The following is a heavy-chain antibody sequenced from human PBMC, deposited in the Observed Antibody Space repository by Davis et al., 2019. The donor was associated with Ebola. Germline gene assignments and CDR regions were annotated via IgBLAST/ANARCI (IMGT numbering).Heavy chain of an antibody. CDR1: GYTFTSYA. Sequence: AASVKVSCKASGYTFTSYAMHWVRQAPGQRLEWMGWINAGNGNTKYSQKFQGRVTITRDTSASTAYMELSSLRSEDTAVYYCARDRYYDILTGYYSYGMDVWGQGTTVTVSS. V-gene: IGHV1-3*01. CDR3: ARDRYYDILTGYYSYGMDV. D-gene: IGHD3-9*01. J-gene: IGHJ6*02. CDR2: INAGNGNT.